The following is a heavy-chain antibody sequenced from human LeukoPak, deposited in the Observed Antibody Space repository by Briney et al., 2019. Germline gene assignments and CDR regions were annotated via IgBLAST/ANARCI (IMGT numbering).Heavy chain of an antibody. J-gene: IGHJ4*02. CDR2: IIPILGIA. CDR3: ASGFGSSWWIDC. CDR1: GGTFSSYA. D-gene: IGHD6-13*01. V-gene: IGHV1-69*04. Sequence: SVKVSCKASGGTFSSYAISWVRQAPGQGLEWMGRIIPILGIANYAQKFQGRVTITADKSTSTAYMELSSLRSEDTAVYYCASGFGSSWWIDCWGQGTLVTVSS.